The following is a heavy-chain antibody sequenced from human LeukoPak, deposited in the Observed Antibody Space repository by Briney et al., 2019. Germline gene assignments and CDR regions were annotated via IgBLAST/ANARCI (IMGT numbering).Heavy chain of an antibody. CDR2: IIPIFGTA. V-gene: IGHV1-69*13. D-gene: IGHD3-10*01. CDR3: AKEYGSGSYYSSRDAFDI. Sequence: SVKVSCKASGYTFTGYYMHWVRQAPGQGLEWMGGIIPIFGTANYAQKFQGRVTITADESTSTAYMELSSLRSEDTAVYYCAKEYGSGSYYSSRDAFDIWGQGTMVTVSS. CDR1: GYTFTGYY. J-gene: IGHJ3*02.